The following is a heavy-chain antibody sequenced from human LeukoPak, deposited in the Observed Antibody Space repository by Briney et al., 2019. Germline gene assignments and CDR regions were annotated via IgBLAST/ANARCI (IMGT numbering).Heavy chain of an antibody. CDR1: GFTFRSYS. Sequence: GGSLRLSCAASGFTFRSYSMDWVRQAPGKGLEWVSGISGSGARTFYADSVKGRFTISRDNSKNTLDLQMNSLRAEDTATYYCAKANCGGECYYVMAVWGQGTTVTVSS. CDR2: ISGSGART. D-gene: IGHD2-21*01. J-gene: IGHJ6*02. CDR3: AKANCGGECYYVMAV. V-gene: IGHV3-23*01.